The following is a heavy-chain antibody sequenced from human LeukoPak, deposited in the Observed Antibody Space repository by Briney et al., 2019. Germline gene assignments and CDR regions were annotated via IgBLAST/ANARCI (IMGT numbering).Heavy chain of an antibody. CDR1: GGSFSGYY. CDR3: ARVGVGYFDSSDYYRPDAFDI. Sequence: KTSETLSLTCAVYGGSFSGYYWSWIRQPPGKGLEWIGSIHHSGRTYYNPSLKSRVTISVDTSKNQFSLKLSSVTAADTAVYYCARVGVGYFDSSDYYRPDAFDIWGQGTMVTVSS. CDR2: IHHSGRT. V-gene: IGHV4-34*01. D-gene: IGHD3-22*01. J-gene: IGHJ3*02.